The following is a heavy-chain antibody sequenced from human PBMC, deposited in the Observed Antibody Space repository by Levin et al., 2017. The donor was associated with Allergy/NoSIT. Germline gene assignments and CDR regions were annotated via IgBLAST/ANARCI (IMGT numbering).Heavy chain of an antibody. D-gene: IGHD6-19*01. CDR3: AKDHQEISSGCDY. CDR1: GFTFDDYA. J-gene: IGHJ4*02. CDR2: ISWNSGSI. Sequence: GGSLRLSCAASGFTFDDYAMHWVRQAPGKGLEWVSGISWNSGSIGYADSVKGRFTISRDNAKNSLYLQMNSLRAEDTALYYCAKDHQEISSGCDYWGQGTLVTVSS. V-gene: IGHV3-9*01.